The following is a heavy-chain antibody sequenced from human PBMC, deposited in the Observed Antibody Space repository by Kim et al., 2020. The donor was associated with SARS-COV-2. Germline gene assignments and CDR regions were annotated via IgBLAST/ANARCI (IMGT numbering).Heavy chain of an antibody. D-gene: IGHD6-13*01. CDR1: GYTFTSYG. J-gene: IGHJ3*02. V-gene: IGHV1-18*04. CDR2: ISAYNGNT. CDR3: ARVWDSSSWYRVEAFDI. Sequence: ASVKVSCKASGYTFTSYGISWVRQAPGQGLEWMGWISAYNGNTNYAQKLQGRVTMTTDTSTSTAYMELRSLRSDDTAVYYCARVWDSSSWYRVEAFDIWGQGTMVTVSS.